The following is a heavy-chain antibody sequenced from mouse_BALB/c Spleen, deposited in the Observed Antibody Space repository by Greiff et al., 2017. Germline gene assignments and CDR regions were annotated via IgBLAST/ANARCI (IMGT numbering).Heavy chain of an antibody. CDR3: ARKSTMITTWFAY. Sequence: EVKLMESGGGLVKPGGSLKLSCAASGFAFSSYDMSWVRQTPEKRLEWVAYISSGGGSTYYPDTVKGRFTISRDNAKNTLYLQMSSLKSEDTAMYYCARKSTMITTWFAYWGQGTLVTVSA. CDR1: GFAFSSYD. CDR2: ISSGGGST. J-gene: IGHJ3*01. D-gene: IGHD2-4*01. V-gene: IGHV5-12-1*01.